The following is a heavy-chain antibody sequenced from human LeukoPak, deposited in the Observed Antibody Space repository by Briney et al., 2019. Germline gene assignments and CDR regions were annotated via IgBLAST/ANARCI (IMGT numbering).Heavy chain of an antibody. J-gene: IGHJ4*02. CDR2: IRSKANSYAT. V-gene: IGHV3-73*01. D-gene: IGHD3-22*01. Sequence: PGGSLRLXCAASGFTFSNYEMTWVRQASGKGLEWVGRIRSKANSYATAYAASVKGRFTISRDDSKNTAYLQMNSLKTEDTAVYYCTRPPSPEYYYDSSGYYFDYWGQGTLVTVSS. CDR1: GFTFSNYE. CDR3: TRPPSPEYYYDSSGYYFDY.